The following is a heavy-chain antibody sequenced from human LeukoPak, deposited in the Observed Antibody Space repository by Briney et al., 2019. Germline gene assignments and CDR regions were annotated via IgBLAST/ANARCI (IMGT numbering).Heavy chain of an antibody. V-gene: IGHV1-46*01. Sequence: ASVKVSCKASGLTLTTIYMHLVRQAPGQGLEWVAVLYPGGNKAIYAQRFQGRFTLTRDTSTNTVYMEVTSLASEDTAIYYCASEVPRTSRFDHWGQGTLVTVSS. CDR1: GLTLTTIY. D-gene: IGHD2-8*01. J-gene: IGHJ4*02. CDR3: ASEVPRTSRFDH. CDR2: LYPGGNKA.